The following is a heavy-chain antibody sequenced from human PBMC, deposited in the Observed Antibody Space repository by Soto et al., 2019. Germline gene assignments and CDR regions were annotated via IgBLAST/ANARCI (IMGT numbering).Heavy chain of an antibody. J-gene: IGHJ5*02. D-gene: IGHD4-4*01. V-gene: IGHV2-5*02. Sequence: SGPTLVNPTQTLTLTRTFSGFSLSTSGVGVGWIRQPPGKALEWLALIYWDDDKRYSPSLKSRLTITKDTSKNQVVLTMTNMDPVDTATYYCAHRSSINYLNWFDPWGQGTLVTVSS. CDR1: GFSLSTSGVG. CDR2: IYWDDDK. CDR3: AHRSSINYLNWFDP.